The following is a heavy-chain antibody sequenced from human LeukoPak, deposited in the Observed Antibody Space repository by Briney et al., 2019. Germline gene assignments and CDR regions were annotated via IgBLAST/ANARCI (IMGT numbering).Heavy chain of an antibody. J-gene: IGHJ5*02. Sequence: ASVKVSCKASGYTFTGYYMHWVRQAPGQGLEWMGGINPNSGGTNYAQKFQGRVTVTRDTSLSTASMELSRLTSDDTAVYYCARGAETTTNWFDPWGQGTLVTVSS. CDR2: INPNSGGT. CDR3: ARGAETTTNWFDP. CDR1: GYTFTGYY. D-gene: IGHD1-7*01. V-gene: IGHV1-2*02.